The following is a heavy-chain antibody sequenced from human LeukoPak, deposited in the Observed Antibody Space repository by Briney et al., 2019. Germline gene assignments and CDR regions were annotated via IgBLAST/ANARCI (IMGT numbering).Heavy chain of an antibody. V-gene: IGHV3-15*01. D-gene: IGHD3-22*01. Sequence: GGSLRLSCAASGFTLSNAWMSWVRQAPGKGLEWVGRIKSKTDGGTTDYAAPVKGRFTISRDDSKNTLYLQMNSPKTEDTAVYYCTTDPVYYYDSSGYPPFDYWGQGTLVTVSS. J-gene: IGHJ4*02. CDR3: TTDPVYYYDSSGYPPFDY. CDR2: IKSKTDGGTT. CDR1: GFTLSNAW.